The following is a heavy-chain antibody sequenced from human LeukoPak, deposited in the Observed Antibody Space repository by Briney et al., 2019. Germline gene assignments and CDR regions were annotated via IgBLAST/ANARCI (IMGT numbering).Heavy chain of an antibody. D-gene: IGHD3-3*01. CDR3: ARGIFWSGYYLDY. Sequence: SVKVSCKTSGGTFTSYAITWVRQAPGQGLEWMGKIIPISGTTNYAQKFQGRVTITADKSTSTAYMELSSLRSEDTAVYYCARGIFWSGYYLDYWGQGTLVTVSS. V-gene: IGHV1-69*06. CDR1: GGTFTSYA. CDR2: IIPISGTT. J-gene: IGHJ4*02.